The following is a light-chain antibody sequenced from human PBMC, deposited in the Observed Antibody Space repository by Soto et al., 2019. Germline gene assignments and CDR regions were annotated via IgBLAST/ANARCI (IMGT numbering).Light chain of an antibody. CDR3: AAWDDNLSTYV. Sequence: QSVLTQPPSASGTPGQRVSISCSGYSSSIGTNFVYWYQQLPGTAPKVLIHSNNQRPSGVPDRFSGSKSGTSASLAISGLRSDDDADYYCAAWDDNLSTYVFGSGTKVTVL. CDR1: SSSIGTNF. CDR2: SNN. V-gene: IGLV1-47*02. J-gene: IGLJ1*01.